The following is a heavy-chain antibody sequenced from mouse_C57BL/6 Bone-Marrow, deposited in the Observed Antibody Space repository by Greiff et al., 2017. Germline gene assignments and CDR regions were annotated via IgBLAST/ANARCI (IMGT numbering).Heavy chain of an antibody. J-gene: IGHJ4*01. CDR1: GYTFTTYP. V-gene: IGHV1-47*01. D-gene: IGHD3-2*02. Sequence: VHLVESGAELVKPGASVKMSCKASGYTFTTYPIEWMKQNHGKSLEWIGNFHPYNDDTKYNEKFKGKATLTVEKSSSTVYLELSRLTSDDSAVYYCARRGTAQEDYAMDYWGQGTSVTVSS. CDR3: ARRGTAQEDYAMDY. CDR2: FHPYNDDT.